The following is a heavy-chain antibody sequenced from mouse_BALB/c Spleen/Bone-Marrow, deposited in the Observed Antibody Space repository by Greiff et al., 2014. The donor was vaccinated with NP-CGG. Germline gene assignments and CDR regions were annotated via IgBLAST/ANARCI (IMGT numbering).Heavy chain of an antibody. CDR2: ISNLAYSI. V-gene: IGHV5-15*02. CDR3: ARDQVYYYGSSYGHFDV. J-gene: IGHJ1*01. Sequence: EVQVVESGGGLVQPGGSRKLSCAASGFTFSDYGMAWVRQAPGKGPEWVAFISNLAYSIYYADTVTGRFTISRENAKNTLYLEMSSLRSEDTAMYYCARDQVYYYGSSYGHFDVWGAGTTVTVSS. D-gene: IGHD1-1*01. CDR1: GFTFSDYG.